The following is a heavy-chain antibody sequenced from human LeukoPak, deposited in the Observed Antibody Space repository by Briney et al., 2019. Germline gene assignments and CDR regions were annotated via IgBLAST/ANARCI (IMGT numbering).Heavy chain of an antibody. D-gene: IGHD2-15*01. V-gene: IGHV3-53*01. CDR2: IYSGGST. J-gene: IGHJ6*02. CDR1: GFTVSSNY. CDR3: ARDKPSAAWGMDV. Sequence: GRSLRLSCAASGFTVSSNYMSWVRQAPGKGLEWVSVIYSGGSTYYADSVEGRFTISRDNSKNTLYLQMNSLRAEDTAVYYCARDKPSAAWGMDVWGQGTTVTVSS.